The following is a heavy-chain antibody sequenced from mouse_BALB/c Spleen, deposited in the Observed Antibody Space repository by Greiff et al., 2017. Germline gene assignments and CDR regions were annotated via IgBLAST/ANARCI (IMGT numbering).Heavy chain of an antibody. Sequence: EVQLQESGPGLVKPSQSLSLTCSVTGYSITSGYYWNWIRQFPGNKLEWMGYISYDGSNNYNPSLKNRISITRDTSKNQFFLKLNSVTTEDTATYYCATTMITYWYFDVWGAGTTVTVSS. CDR3: ATTMITYWYFDV. CDR1: GYSITSGYY. V-gene: IGHV3-6*02. J-gene: IGHJ1*01. CDR2: ISYDGSN. D-gene: IGHD2-4*01.